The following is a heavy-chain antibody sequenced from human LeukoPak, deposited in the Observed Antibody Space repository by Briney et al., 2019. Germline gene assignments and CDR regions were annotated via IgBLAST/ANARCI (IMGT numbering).Heavy chain of an antibody. CDR1: GGSFSGYY. J-gene: IGHJ5*02. CDR2: INHSGST. CDR3: ARVIRYFDWLLGGGWFDP. D-gene: IGHD3-9*01. V-gene: IGHV4-34*01. Sequence: SETLSLTCAVYGGSFSGYYWSWIRQPPGKGLEWIGEINHSGSTNYNPSLKSRVTISVDTSKNQFSLRLSSVTAADTAVYYCARVIRYFDWLLGGGWFDPWGQGTLVTVSS.